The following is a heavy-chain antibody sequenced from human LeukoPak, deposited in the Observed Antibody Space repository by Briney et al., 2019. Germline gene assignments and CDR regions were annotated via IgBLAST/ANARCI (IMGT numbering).Heavy chain of an antibody. Sequence: GGSLRLSCAASGFTFSNYGMHWVRQAPGKGLEWVAFIQYDGTNKYYADSVTGRFTISRDNSKDTLYLQMNSLRAEDTAVYYCAASYYYYYYMDVWGKGTTVTVSS. CDR1: GFTFSNYG. V-gene: IGHV3-30*02. CDR2: IQYDGTNK. J-gene: IGHJ6*03. CDR3: AASYYYYYYMDV.